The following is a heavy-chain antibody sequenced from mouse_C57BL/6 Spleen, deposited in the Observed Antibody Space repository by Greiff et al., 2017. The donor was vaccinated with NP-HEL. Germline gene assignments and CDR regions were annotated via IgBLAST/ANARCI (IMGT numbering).Heavy chain of an antibody. CDR1: GFTFSSYA. V-gene: IGHV5-4*01. J-gene: IGHJ2*01. CDR3: ARGAQATDD. D-gene: IGHD3-2*02. Sequence: EVLLVESGGGLVKPGGSLKLSCAASGFTFSSYAMSWVRQTPEQRLEWVATISDGGSYTYYPDNVKGRFTISRDNAKNNLYLQMSHLKAEDTAIYYCARGAQATDDWGQGTTLTVSS. CDR2: ISDGGSYT.